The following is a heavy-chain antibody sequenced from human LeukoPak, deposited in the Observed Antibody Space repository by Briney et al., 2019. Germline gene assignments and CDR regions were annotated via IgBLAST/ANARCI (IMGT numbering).Heavy chain of an antibody. V-gene: IGHV3-21*04. D-gene: IGHD5-12*01. J-gene: IGHJ4*02. Sequence: GGSLRLSYAASGFTLSSYSMNWVRQAPGKGLEWVSSISSSSSYRYYADSVKGRFTISRDNAKNSLYLQMNSLRAEDTAFYYCAINGGGDSGYGNFDYWGQGTLVTVSS. CDR1: GFTLSSYS. CDR3: AINGGGDSGYGNFDY. CDR2: ISSSSSYR.